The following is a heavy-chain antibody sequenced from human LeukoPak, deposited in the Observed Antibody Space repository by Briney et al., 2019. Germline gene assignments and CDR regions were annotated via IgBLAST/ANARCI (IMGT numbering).Heavy chain of an antibody. CDR3: ARSGFGVLYYYGMDV. V-gene: IGHV3-66*01. CDR1: GLTFSNSY. Sequence: GGSLRLSCAASGLTFSNSYMSWVRQAPGKGLEWVSIIYSGDSTYYADSVKGRFTISRDNSKNTLWLQMNSLRAGDTAVYYCARSGFGVLYYYGMDVWGRGTTVTVSS. D-gene: IGHD3-10*01. CDR2: IYSGDST. J-gene: IGHJ6*02.